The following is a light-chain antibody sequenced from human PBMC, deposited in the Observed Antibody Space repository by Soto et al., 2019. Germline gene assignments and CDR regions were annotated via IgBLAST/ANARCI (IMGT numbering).Light chain of an antibody. V-gene: IGKV3-20*01. J-gene: IGKJ5*01. CDR2: GAS. CDR3: QQYATSPIT. Sequence: ENVLTQSPGTLSLSPGERAILSCRASQSVGRNYLAWFQQKSGQAPRLVIYGASSRAAGIPDRLSGSGSGTDFTLTISRLEPEDFAVYYCQQYATSPITFGQGTRLEIK. CDR1: QSVGRNY.